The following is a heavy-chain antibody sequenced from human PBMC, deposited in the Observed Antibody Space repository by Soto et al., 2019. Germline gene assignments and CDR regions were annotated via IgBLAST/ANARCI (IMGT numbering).Heavy chain of an antibody. V-gene: IGHV5-51*01. D-gene: IGHD5-12*01. CDR1: GYSFTSYW. CDR3: ARHPKMATSLISYYYYGMDV. Sequence: LGESLKISCKGSGYSFTSYWIGWVRQMPGKGLEWMGIIYPGDSDTRYSPSFQGQVTISADKSISTAYLQWSSLKASDTAMHYCARHPKMATSLISYYYYGMDVWGQGTTVTVSS. J-gene: IGHJ6*02. CDR2: IYPGDSDT.